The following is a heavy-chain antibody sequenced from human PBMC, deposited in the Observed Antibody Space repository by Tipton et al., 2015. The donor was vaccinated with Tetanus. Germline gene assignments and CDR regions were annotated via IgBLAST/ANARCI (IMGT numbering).Heavy chain of an antibody. Sequence: QLVQSGAEMKKPGASVKVSCRASGYTFTGYYIYWVRQAPGQGLEWMGWIDPNSGGTVYAQNFQGRVTMTRDTSIRTAYMELRSLRSDDTAVFYCARDRGDYIYYGMDVWGPGTTVTVS. V-gene: IGHV1-2*02. J-gene: IGHJ6*02. D-gene: IGHD3-22*01. CDR3: ARDRGDYIYYGMDV. CDR2: IDPNSGGT. CDR1: GYTFTGYY.